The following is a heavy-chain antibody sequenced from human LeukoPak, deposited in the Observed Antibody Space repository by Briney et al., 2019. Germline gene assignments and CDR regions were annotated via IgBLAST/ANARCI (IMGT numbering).Heavy chain of an antibody. CDR1: GYTFTGYY. V-gene: IGHV1-2*02. D-gene: IGHD2-15*01. J-gene: IGHJ6*03. Sequence: ASVKVSCKASGYTFTGYYMHWVRQAPGQGLEWMGWINPNSGGTNYAQKFQGRVTMTRDTSISTAYIDLNRLRSDDTAVYYCARDNSCSSSSCGNSDMDVWGKGTTVTVSS. CDR2: INPNSGGT. CDR3: ARDNSCSSSSCGNSDMDV.